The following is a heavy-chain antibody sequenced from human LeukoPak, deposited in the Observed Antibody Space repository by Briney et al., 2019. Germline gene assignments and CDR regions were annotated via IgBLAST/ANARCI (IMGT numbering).Heavy chain of an antibody. D-gene: IGHD3-22*01. V-gene: IGHV4-31*02. CDR3: ACFGGSDYYDSSGYLEPAFDY. J-gene: IGHJ4*02. CDR2: NYYSGST. Sequence: KGLEWIGYNYYSGSTYYNPSLKSRVTISVDTSKNQFSLKLSSVTAADTAVYYCACFGGSDYYDSSGYLEPAFDYWGQGTLVTVSS.